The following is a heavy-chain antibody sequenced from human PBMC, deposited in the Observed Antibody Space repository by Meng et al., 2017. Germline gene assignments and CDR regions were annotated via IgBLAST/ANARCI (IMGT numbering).Heavy chain of an antibody. CDR3: ASTIAVAGTGWFDP. Sequence: QVQLVQAGAEGKKPGSSVKVSCKASGGTFSSYAISWVRQAPGQGLEWMGGIIPIFGTANYAQKFQGRVTITTDESTSTAYMELSSLRSEDTAVYYCASTIAVAGTGWFDPWGQGTLVTVSS. J-gene: IGHJ5*02. CDR1: GGTFSSYA. V-gene: IGHV1-69*01. D-gene: IGHD6-19*01. CDR2: IIPIFGTA.